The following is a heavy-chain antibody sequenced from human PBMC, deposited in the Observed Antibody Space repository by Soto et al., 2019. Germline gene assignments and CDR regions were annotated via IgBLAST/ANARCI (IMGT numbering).Heavy chain of an antibody. D-gene: IGHD2-2*01. J-gene: IGHJ6*02. CDR1: GGPISSYY. Sequence: LSLTCTVSGGPISSYYWSWIRQPAGKGLEWIGRIYTSGSTNYNPSLKSRVTMSVDTSKNQFSLKLSSVTAADTAVYYCARDRIVVVPAAKLRTDPYYYYGMDVWGQGTTVTVSS. CDR2: IYTSGST. V-gene: IGHV4-4*07. CDR3: ARDRIVVVPAAKLRTDPYYYYGMDV.